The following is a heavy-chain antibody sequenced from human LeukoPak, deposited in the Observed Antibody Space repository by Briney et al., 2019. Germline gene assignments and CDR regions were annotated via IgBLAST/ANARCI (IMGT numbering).Heavy chain of an antibody. CDR2: ISPGGSDT. D-gene: IGHD6-19*01. CDR1: GYTFTTYW. J-gene: IGHJ4*02. CDR3: ARQQAVPGRWIDY. Sequence: GQSLKISCEASGYTFTTYWIGWVRQIPGKGLEWMGIISPGGSDTRYSPSFQGQVTISADKSINTAYLQWSSLKASDTAIYYCARQQAVPGRWIDYGGQGTVVSVSS. V-gene: IGHV5-51*01.